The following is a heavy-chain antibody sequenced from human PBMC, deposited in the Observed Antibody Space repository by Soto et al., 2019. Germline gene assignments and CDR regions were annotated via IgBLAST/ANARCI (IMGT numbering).Heavy chain of an antibody. CDR2: IWYDGTQK. Sequence: GGSLRLSCEASGFTFNTYSMHWFRQPPGKGLEWLAAIWYDGTQKYYADSVKGRFIISRDNSKKTLYLEMNSLRAEDTAVYYCARAGGTTVTGLWHFDSWGQGTLVTVSS. V-gene: IGHV3-33*01. CDR1: GFTFNTYS. J-gene: IGHJ4*02. CDR3: ARAGGTTVTGLWHFDS. D-gene: IGHD4-17*01.